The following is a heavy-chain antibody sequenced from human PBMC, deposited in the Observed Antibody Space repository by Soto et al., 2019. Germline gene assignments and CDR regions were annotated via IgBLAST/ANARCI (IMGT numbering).Heavy chain of an antibody. V-gene: IGHV4-34*01. CDR2: INHSGST. CDR1: GGSFSGYY. D-gene: IGHD6-19*01. Sequence: QVQLQQWGAGLLKPSETLSLTCAVYGGSFSGYYWSWIRQPPGKGLEWIGEINHSGSTNYNPSPKSRVTISVDTSKNQFSLKLSSVTAADTAVYYCARGFRGWYAEDWFDPWGQGTLVTVSS. CDR3: ARGFRGWYAEDWFDP. J-gene: IGHJ5*02.